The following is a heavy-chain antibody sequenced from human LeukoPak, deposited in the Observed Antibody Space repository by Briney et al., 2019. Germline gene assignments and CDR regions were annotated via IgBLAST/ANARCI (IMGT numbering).Heavy chain of an antibody. CDR3: AGGRYYYGSGSYYMYYMDV. D-gene: IGHD3-10*01. CDR1: GGSFSGYY. CDR2: INHSGST. J-gene: IGHJ6*03. V-gene: IGHV4-34*01. Sequence: SETLSLTCAVYGGSFSGYYWSWIRQPPGKGLEWIGEINHSGSTNYNPSLKSRVTISVDTSKNQFSLKLSSVTAADTAVYYCAGGRYYYGSGSYYMYYMDVWGKGTTVTVSS.